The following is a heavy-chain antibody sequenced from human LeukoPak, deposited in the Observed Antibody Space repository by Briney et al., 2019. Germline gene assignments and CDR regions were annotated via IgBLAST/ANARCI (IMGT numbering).Heavy chain of an antibody. CDR1: GGSISSGGYS. J-gene: IGHJ3*02. Sequence: PSETLSLTCAVSGGSISSGGYSWSWIRQPPGKGLEWIGYIYYSGSTYYNPSLKSRVTISVDTSKNQFSLKLSSVTAADTAVYYCARTLAFVYAFDIWGQGTMVTVSS. CDR2: IYYSGST. CDR3: ARTLAFVYAFDI. V-gene: IGHV4-30-4*07. D-gene: IGHD2-21*01.